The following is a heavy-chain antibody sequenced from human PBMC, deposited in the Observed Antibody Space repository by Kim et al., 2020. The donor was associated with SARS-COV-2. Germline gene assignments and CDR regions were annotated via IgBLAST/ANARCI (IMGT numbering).Heavy chain of an antibody. V-gene: IGHV1-24*01. D-gene: IGHD1-7*01. CDR3: ATDFAYNWNYGGY. Sequence: IYAQKFQGRVTMTEDTSTDTAYMELSRLGSEDTAVYYCATDFAYNWNYGGYWGQGTLVTVSS. J-gene: IGHJ4*02.